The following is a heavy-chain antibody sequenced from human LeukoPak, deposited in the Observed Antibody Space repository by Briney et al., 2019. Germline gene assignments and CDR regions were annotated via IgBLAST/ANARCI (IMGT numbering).Heavy chain of an antibody. V-gene: IGHV3-23*01. Sequence: GGSLRLSCAASGFTFSSSAMSWVRQVPGKGLEWVSGISASGGSTNYADSVKGRFTISRDNSKNTLYLQMNSLRAEDTAVYYCAREGWAAGQKSFDYWGQGTLVTVSS. CDR3: AREGWAAGQKSFDY. CDR1: GFTFSSSA. D-gene: IGHD6-13*01. J-gene: IGHJ4*02. CDR2: ISASGGST.